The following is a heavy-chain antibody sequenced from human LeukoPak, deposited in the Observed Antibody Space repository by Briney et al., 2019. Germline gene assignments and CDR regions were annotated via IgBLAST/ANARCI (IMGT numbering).Heavy chain of an antibody. CDR2: FHTGGSA. CDR3: AREEYYDDSGYYFRYFDS. Sequence: SETLSLTCSVSGGSISSDNYYWTWIRQPAGKGLKWIGRFHTGGSANYNPSLKSRVTISVDTSKNQFSLRLNSVTAADTAIYYCAREEYYDDSGYYFRYFDSWGQGTLVTVSS. V-gene: IGHV4-61*02. D-gene: IGHD3-22*01. CDR1: GGSISSDNYY. J-gene: IGHJ4*02.